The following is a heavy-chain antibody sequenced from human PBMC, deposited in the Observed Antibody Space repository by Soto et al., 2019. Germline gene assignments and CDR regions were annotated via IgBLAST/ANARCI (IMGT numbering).Heavy chain of an antibody. CDR1: GFMFSAYW. CDR2: ISGGASDK. Sequence: EVQLVESGGRLVQPGGSLRLSCAASGFMFSAYWMSWVRQTPGKGLEWVATISGGASDKFYVDSVKGRFTVSRDDAKNSVYLQMNSLRDEDTAVYYGVREDWHRFDSWGQGTLVTVSS. V-gene: IGHV3-7*01. CDR3: VREDWHRFDS. D-gene: IGHD2-21*01. J-gene: IGHJ4*02.